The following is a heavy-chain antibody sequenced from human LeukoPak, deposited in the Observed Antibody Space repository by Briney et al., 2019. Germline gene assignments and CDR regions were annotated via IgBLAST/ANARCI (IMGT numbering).Heavy chain of an antibody. CDR2: ISWNSGSI. J-gene: IGHJ5*02. Sequence: GGSLRLSCAASGFTFSSYAMSWVRQAPGKGLEWVSGISWNSGSIGYADSVKGRFTISRDNAKNSLYLQMNSLRAEDTALYYCAKAMVRGVIISDWFDPWGQGTLVTVSS. V-gene: IGHV3-9*01. CDR1: GFTFSSYA. D-gene: IGHD3-10*01. CDR3: AKAMVRGVIISDWFDP.